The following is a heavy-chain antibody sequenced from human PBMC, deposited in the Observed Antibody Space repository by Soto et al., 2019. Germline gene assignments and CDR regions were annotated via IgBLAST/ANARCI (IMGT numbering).Heavy chain of an antibody. D-gene: IGHD6-13*01. J-gene: IGHJ4*02. CDR2: ISGRGDNT. Sequence: GSLRPSCAAPGFTFSSYALSWVRQAPGKGLAWVSAISGRGDNTYYADSVKGRFTISRDNSKNTLYLQMNSLRAEDTAVYYCAISRYSSSWYYFDYWGQGTLVTVSS. V-gene: IGHV3-23*01. CDR1: GFTFSSYA. CDR3: AISRYSSSWYYFDY.